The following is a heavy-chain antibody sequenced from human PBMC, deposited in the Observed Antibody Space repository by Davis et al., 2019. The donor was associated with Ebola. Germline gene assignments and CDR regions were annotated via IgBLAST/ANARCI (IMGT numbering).Heavy chain of an antibody. CDR3: ARDIVR. Sequence: SETLSLTCAVYGGSFSGYYWSWIRQPPGKGLEWIGYIYYSGSTNYNPSLKSRVTISVETSKNQFSLKLSSVTAADTAVYYCARDIVRWGQGTLVTVSS. CDR1: GGSFSGYY. V-gene: IGHV4-59*01. D-gene: IGHD3-16*02. J-gene: IGHJ4*02. CDR2: IYYSGST.